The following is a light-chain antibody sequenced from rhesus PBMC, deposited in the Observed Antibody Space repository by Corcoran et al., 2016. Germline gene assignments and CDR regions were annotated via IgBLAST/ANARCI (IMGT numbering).Light chain of an antibody. CDR3: LQGYSTPFT. CDR1: QDIRDN. Sequence: DIQMTQSPSSLSASVGDRVTITCRASQDIRDNLNWYQQKPGKAPKRLIYAAASLESGVPSRLSGSGSRTDFTLPISSLQPEDFAAYYCLQGYSTPFTFGPGTKLDIK. CDR2: AAA. J-gene: IGKJ3*01. V-gene: IGKV1-36*02.